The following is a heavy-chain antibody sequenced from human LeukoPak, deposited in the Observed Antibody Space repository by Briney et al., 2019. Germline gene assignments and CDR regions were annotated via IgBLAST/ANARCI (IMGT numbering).Heavy chain of an antibody. J-gene: IGHJ6*02. CDR1: GFTFSSCA. V-gene: IGHV3-64*01. CDR2: ISSNGGST. D-gene: IGHD2-2*01. Sequence: GGSLRLSCAASGFTFSSCAMHWVRQAPGKGLEYVSAISSNGGSTYYANSVKGRFTISRDNSKNTLYLQMGSLRAEDMAVYYCARGKGYCSSTSCHVYGMDVWGQGTTVTVSS. CDR3: ARGKGYCSSTSCHVYGMDV.